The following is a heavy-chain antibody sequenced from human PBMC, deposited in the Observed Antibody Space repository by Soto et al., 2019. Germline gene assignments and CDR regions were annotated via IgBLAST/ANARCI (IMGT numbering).Heavy chain of an antibody. V-gene: IGHV3-23*01. CDR3: ATQDFRGTTGTT. J-gene: IGHJ4*02. D-gene: IGHD1-1*01. CDR1: GFTFSSFA. CDR2: ISDGGETT. Sequence: PGGSLRLSCAASGFTFSSFAMGWVRQAPGKGLEWVSLISDGGETTYYADSVKGRCAISRDNSKSILYLQVNTLRAEDTALYFCATQDFRGTTGTTWGQGTLVTVS.